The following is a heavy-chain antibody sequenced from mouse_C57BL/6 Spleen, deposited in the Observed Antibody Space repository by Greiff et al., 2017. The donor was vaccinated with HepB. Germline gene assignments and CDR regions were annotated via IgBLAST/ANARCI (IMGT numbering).Heavy chain of an antibody. CDR1: GYAFSSSW. J-gene: IGHJ4*01. Sequence: VQLQQSGPELVKPGASVKISCKASGYAFSSSWMNWVKQRPGKGLEWIGRIYPGDGDTNYNGKFKGKATLTADKSSSTAYMQLSSLTSEDSAVYFCAREGPLYYDMDYWGQGTSVTVSS. V-gene: IGHV1-82*01. CDR2: IYPGDGDT. CDR3: AREGPLYYDMDY.